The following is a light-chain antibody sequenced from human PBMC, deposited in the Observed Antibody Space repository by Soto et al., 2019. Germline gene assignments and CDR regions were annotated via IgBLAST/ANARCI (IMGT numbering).Light chain of an antibody. CDR1: QSISSN. CDR2: GAS. Sequence: EIVMTQSPATLSVSPGGRATLSCRASQSISSNLAWYQQKPGQAPRLLIYGASTRATGIPATFSGSGSGTEFTLTICSLQSEDFAVYYCQQYNNWPFTFGPWTKVDIK. V-gene: IGKV3-15*01. CDR3: QQYNNWPFT. J-gene: IGKJ3*01.